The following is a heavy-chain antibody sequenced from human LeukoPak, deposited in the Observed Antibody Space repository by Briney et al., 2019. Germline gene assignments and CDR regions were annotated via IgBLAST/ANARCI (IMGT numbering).Heavy chain of an antibody. J-gene: IGHJ4*02. V-gene: IGHV4-30-4*01. D-gene: IGHD2-2*02. CDR2: IYYSGST. Sequence: SETLSLTCTVSGGPISSGDYYWSWIRQPPGKGLEWIGYIYYSGSTYYNPSLKSRVTISVDTSKNQFSLKLSSVTAADTAVYYCAAILTDGIVVVPAAIQSDYWGQGTLVTVSS. CDR3: AAILTDGIVVVPAAIQSDY. CDR1: GGPISSGDYY.